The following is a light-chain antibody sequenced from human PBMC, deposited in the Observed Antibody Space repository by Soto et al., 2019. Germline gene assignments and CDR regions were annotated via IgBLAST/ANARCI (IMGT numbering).Light chain of an antibody. CDR2: GGS. CDR3: QQRSNWPPSGT. J-gene: IGKJ1*01. CDR1: QSVSSD. Sequence: EIVMTQSPATLSVSPGERATLSCRASQSVSSDLAWYQQKPGQAPRLLIYGGSSRATGIPVRFSGSGSETDFTLTITRLEPEDFAVYYCQQRSNWPPSGTFGQGTKVDI. V-gene: IGKV3-11*01.